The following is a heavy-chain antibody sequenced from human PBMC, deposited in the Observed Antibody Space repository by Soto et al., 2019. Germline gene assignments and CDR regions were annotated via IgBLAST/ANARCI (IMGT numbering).Heavy chain of an antibody. CDR3: ARDTVVVGQYYYGMDV. CDR1: GGTFSSYT. Sequence: QVQLVQSGAEVKKPGSSVKVSCTASGGTFSSYTISWVRQAPGQGLEWMGRIIPILGIANYAQKFQGRVTITADKSTSTAYMELSSLRSEDTAVYYCARDTVVVGQYYYGMDVWGQGTTVTVSS. V-gene: IGHV1-69*08. D-gene: IGHD2-15*01. J-gene: IGHJ6*02. CDR2: IIPILGIA.